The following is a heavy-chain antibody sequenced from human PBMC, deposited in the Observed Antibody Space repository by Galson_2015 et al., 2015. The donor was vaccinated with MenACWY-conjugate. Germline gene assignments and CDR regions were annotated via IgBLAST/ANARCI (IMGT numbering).Heavy chain of an antibody. J-gene: IGHJ6*02. CDR1: GSTFSSYS. Sequence: SLRLSCAASGSTFSSYSMNWVRQAPGKGLEWVSSISSSSSYIYYADSVKGRFTISRDNAKNSLYLQMNSLRAEDTAVYYCARDGEWLEGNYYYYYGMDVWGQGTTVTVSS. CDR3: ARDGEWLEGNYYYYYGMDV. CDR2: ISSSSSYI. D-gene: IGHD6-19*01. V-gene: IGHV3-21*01.